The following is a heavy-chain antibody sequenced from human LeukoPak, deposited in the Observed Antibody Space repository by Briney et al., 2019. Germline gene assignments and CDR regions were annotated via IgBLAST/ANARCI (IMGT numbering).Heavy chain of an antibody. CDR1: GGTFSSYA. CDR3: ASLAYHYYDSSGYYYPDY. D-gene: IGHD3-22*01. CDR2: IIPIFGTA. V-gene: IGHV1-69*13. Sequence: WASVKVSCTASGGTFSSYAISWVRQAPGQGLEWMGGIIPIFGTANYAQKFQGRVTITADESTSTAYMELSSLRSEDTAVYYCASLAYHYYDSSGYYYPDYWGQGTLVTVSS. J-gene: IGHJ4*02.